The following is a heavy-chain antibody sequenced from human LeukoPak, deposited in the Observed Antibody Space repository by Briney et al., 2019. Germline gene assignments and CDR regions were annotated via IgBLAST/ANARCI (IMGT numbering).Heavy chain of an antibody. CDR3: AKDQNFDWVPHDY. J-gene: IGHJ4*02. V-gene: IGHV3-23*01. Sequence: GRSLRLSYAASGFTFSSYAMSWVRQAPGKGLEWVSGISGSGGSTYYADSVKGRFTISRDNSKNTLHLQMNSLRAEDTAVYYCAKDQNFDWVPHDYWGQGTLVTVSS. CDR1: GFTFSSYA. D-gene: IGHD3-9*01. CDR2: ISGSGGST.